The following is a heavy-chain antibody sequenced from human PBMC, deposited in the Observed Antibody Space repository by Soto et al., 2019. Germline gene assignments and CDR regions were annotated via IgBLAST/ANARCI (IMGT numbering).Heavy chain of an antibody. CDR2: ISAYNGNT. CDR1: GYTFTSYG. J-gene: IGHJ5*02. Sequence: GASVKVSCKASGYTFTSYGISWVQQAPGQGLEWMGWISAYNGNTNYAQKLQGRVTMTTDTSTSTAYMELRSLRSDDTAVYYCARSALGGAATDHNWFDPWGQGTLVTVSS. CDR3: ARSALGGAATDHNWFDP. D-gene: IGHD4-17*01. V-gene: IGHV1-18*01.